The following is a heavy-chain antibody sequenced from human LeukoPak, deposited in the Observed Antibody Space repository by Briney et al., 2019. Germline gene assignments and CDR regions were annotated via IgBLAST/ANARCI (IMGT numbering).Heavy chain of an antibody. D-gene: IGHD5-24*01. CDR1: GYTFTGYY. J-gene: IGHJ4*02. CDR3: ARVVVRDANNYKDY. V-gene: IGHV1-2*02. Sequence: ASVKVSYKSSGYTFTGYYLHWVRQAPAQGLEGMGWIHPNSGGTNYAQKFQGRVTMTRDTSISTAYLDLSRLRSDDTAVYYCARVVVRDANNYKDYWGQGTLVTVSS. CDR2: IHPNSGGT.